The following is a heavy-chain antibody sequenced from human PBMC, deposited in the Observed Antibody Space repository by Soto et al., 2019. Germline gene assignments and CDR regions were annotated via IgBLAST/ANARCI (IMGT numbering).Heavy chain of an antibody. Sequence: SETLSLTCTVSGGSISSYYWSWIRQPPGKGLEWIGYIYYSGSTNYNPSLKSRVTISVDTSKNQFSLKLSSVTAADTAVYYCAREKQLVSGDNWFDPWGQGTLVTVSS. CDR2: IYYSGST. J-gene: IGHJ5*02. D-gene: IGHD6-13*01. V-gene: IGHV4-59*01. CDR1: GGSISSYY. CDR3: AREKQLVSGDNWFDP.